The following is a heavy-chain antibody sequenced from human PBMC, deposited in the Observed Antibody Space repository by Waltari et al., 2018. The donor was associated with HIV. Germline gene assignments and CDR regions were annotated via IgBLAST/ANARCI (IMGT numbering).Heavy chain of an antibody. V-gene: IGHV4-61*02. J-gene: IGHJ3*02. CDR2: IYTSGST. CDR1: GGSISSGSYY. D-gene: IGHD3-22*01. CDR3: AKGDYDSSGYNSRAAFDI. Sequence: QVQLQESGPGLVKPSQTLSLPCTVSGGSISSGSYYWSWLRQSAGKGLEWIGRIYTSGSTNYNPSLKSRVTISVDTSKNQFSLKLSSVTAADTAEYYCAKGDYDSSGYNSRAAFDIWGQGTMVTVSS.